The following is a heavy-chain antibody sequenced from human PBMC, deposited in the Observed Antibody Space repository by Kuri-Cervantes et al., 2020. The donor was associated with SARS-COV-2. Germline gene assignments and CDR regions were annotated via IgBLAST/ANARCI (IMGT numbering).Heavy chain of an antibody. J-gene: IGHJ6*03. CDR1: GGSISSYY. CDR3: ARRASSSFENYYYYMDV. V-gene: IGHV4-39*01. Sequence: GSLRLSCTVSGGSISSYYWSWIRQPPGKGLEWIGSIYYSGSTYYNPSLKSRVTISVDTSKNQFSLKLSSVTAADTAVYYCARRASSSFENYYYYMDVWGKGTTVTVSS. CDR2: IYYSGST. D-gene: IGHD6-6*01.